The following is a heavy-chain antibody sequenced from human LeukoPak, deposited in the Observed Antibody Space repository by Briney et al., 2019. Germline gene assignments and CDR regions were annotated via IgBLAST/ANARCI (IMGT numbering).Heavy chain of an antibody. CDR3: ARARWTSTVTTCYLDF. V-gene: IGHV1-3*01. CDR2: INAGNGKT. J-gene: IGHJ4*02. D-gene: IGHD4-17*01. Sequence: ASVKVSCKASGYIFTDYAIQWVRQAPGQGLEWMGWINAGNGKTKYSQKFQGRVTITRDTSASTACMELSGLRSDDTAVYYCARARWTSTVTTCYLDFWGQGTLVTVSS. CDR1: GYIFTDYA.